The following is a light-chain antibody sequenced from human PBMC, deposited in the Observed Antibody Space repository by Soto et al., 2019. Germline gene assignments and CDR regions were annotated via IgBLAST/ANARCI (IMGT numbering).Light chain of an antibody. CDR1: QSVSSSY. J-gene: IGKJ4*01. V-gene: IGKV3-20*01. CDR2: GAS. Sequence: DIVLTQSPGTLSLSPGESATLSCRASQSVSSSYLAWYQQKPGQAPRLLIYGASSRATGIPDRFSGSGSGTDFTLTISSLQPEDFATYYCQQSYSTPLTFGGGIKVDIK. CDR3: QQSYSTPLT.